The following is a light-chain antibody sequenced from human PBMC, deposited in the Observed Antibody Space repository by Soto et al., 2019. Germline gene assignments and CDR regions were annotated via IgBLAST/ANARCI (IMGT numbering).Light chain of an antibody. CDR1: SSDVGGYNY. V-gene: IGLV2-14*03. CDR2: DVT. Sequence: QSVLTQPASVSGSPGQSITISCTGSSSDVGGYNYVAWYQQHPGKAPKLIIYDVTNRPSGVSKRLSASKSGNTASLTISGLQAEDEADYYCSSYTSSKTLLFGGGTKLTVL. J-gene: IGLJ2*01. CDR3: SSYTSSKTLL.